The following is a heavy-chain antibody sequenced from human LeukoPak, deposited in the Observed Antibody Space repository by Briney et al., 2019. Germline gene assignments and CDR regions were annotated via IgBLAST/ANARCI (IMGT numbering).Heavy chain of an antibody. CDR3: ASGRQLGY. J-gene: IGHJ4*02. CDR2: IKEDGSEK. V-gene: IGHV3-7*01. D-gene: IGHD6-13*01. Sequence: QPGGSLSLSCAASGFTFSNYWMSWVRQAPGKGLEWVANIKEDGSEKYYVDSVKGRFTISRDNARSSLYLQMNSLRAEDTAVYYCASGRQLGYWGQGTLVIVSS. CDR1: GFTFSNYW.